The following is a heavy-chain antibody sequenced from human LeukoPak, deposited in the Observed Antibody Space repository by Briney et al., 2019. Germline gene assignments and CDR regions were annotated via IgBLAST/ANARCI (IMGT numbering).Heavy chain of an antibody. J-gene: IGHJ4*02. D-gene: IGHD6-19*01. V-gene: IGHV3-30*03. Sequence: GGSLRLSCAASGFTFSSYSMNWVRQAPGKGLEWVAVISYDGSDKYYADSVKGRFTISRDNSKNTLYLQMNSLRPEDTAVYYCARDWGRRYSSGWYGDFDYWGQGTLVTVSS. CDR3: ARDWGRRYSSGWYGDFDY. CDR2: ISYDGSDK. CDR1: GFTFSSYS.